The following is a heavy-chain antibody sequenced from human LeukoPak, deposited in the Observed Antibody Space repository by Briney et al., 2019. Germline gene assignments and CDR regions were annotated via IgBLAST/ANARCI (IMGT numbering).Heavy chain of an antibody. CDR3: VRDRGIATRPDLDS. D-gene: IGHD6-6*01. CDR1: GFTFSSYG. J-gene: IGHJ4*02. Sequence: PGGSLRLSCAASGFTFSSYGMHWVRQAPGKGLEWVAVIWYDGTKKHYADSVKGRFTISRDNSNKMLYLEVNSLRVEDTAVYYCVRDRGIATRPDLDSWGQGTLVTVSS. CDR2: IWYDGTKK. V-gene: IGHV3-33*01.